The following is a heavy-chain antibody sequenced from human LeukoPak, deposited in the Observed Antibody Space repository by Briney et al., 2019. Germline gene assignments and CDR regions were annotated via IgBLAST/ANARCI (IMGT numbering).Heavy chain of an antibody. V-gene: IGHV3-21*01. CDR1: GFTFSSYS. J-gene: IGHJ3*02. CDR3: ARDPLIDYYDSSGGGAFDI. D-gene: IGHD3-22*01. Sequence: GGSLRLSCAASGFTFSSYSMNWVRQAPGKGLEWVSSISSSSSYIYYADSVKGRFTISRDNAKNSLYLQMNSLRAEDTAVYSCARDPLIDYYDSSGGGAFDIWGQGTMVTVSS. CDR2: ISSSSSYI.